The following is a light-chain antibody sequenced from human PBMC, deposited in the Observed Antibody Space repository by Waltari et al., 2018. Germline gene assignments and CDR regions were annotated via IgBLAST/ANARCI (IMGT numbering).Light chain of an antibody. J-gene: IGLJ3*02. CDR3: SSYAGSDNWV. V-gene: IGLV2-8*01. CDR2: EVS. CDR1: SSDVGGYNY. Sequence: QSALTQPPSASGSPGQSVTISCTGTSSDVGGYNYVSWYQQHPGKAPKLMIHEVSKRQSGGPDRVSGSKSGNTAFLTVSGLQADDEADYYCSSYAGSDNWVFGGGTKLTVL.